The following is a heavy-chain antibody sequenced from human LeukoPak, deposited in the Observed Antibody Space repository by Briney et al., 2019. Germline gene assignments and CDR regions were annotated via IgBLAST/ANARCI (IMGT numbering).Heavy chain of an antibody. CDR1: GFTFSSYS. CDR2: ISSSSSTI. J-gene: IGHJ4*02. D-gene: IGHD4-17*01. CDR3: ARDNGDSPFDY. V-gene: IGHV3-48*01. Sequence: GGSLRLSCAASGFTFSSYSMNWVRQAPGKWLEWVSYISSSSSTIYYADSVKGRFTISRDNAKNSLYLQMNSLRAEDTAVYYCARDNGDSPFDYWGQGTLVTVSS.